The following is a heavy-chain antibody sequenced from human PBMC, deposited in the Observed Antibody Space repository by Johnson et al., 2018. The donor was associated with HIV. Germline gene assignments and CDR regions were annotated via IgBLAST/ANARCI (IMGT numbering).Heavy chain of an antibody. Sequence: VQLVESGGNWIHPGGSLRLSCAASGFTVGGTYLSWVRQAPGKGLEWVSVIYSGGSTGYADSVKGRFTISRDNAKNSRYLQMNSLRSEDTALYYCARNYGSGSYFCNDAFDIWGQGTMVTVSS. J-gene: IGHJ3*02. V-gene: IGHV3-53*01. D-gene: IGHD3-10*01. CDR2: IYSGGST. CDR1: GFTVGGTY. CDR3: ARNYGSGSYFCNDAFDI.